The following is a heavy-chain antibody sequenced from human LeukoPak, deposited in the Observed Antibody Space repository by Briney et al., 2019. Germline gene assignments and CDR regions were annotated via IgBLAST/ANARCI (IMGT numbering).Heavy chain of an antibody. Sequence: SETLSLTCTVSGGSISSYYWSWIRQPPGKGLEWIGYIYYSGSTYYNPSLKSRVTISVDTSKNQFSLKLSSVTAADTAVYYCAFSSHTRSAYCSSTSCYRDYWYFDLWGRGTLVTVSS. CDR1: GGSISSYY. D-gene: IGHD2-2*01. J-gene: IGHJ2*01. CDR2: IYYSGST. CDR3: AFSSHTRSAYCSSTSCYRDYWYFDL. V-gene: IGHV4-59*06.